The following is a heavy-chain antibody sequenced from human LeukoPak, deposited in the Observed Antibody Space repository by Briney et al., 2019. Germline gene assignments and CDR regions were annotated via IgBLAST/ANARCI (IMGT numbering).Heavy chain of an antibody. V-gene: IGHV4-59*12. Sequence: SETLSLTCTVSGGSMSGYYWSWIRQPPGKGLEWIGYIYYSGSTNSNPSLKSRVTISIDTSKNQFSLNLRSVTAADTAVYYCARVDFWSGYFDYWGQGTLVTVSS. CDR2: IYYSGST. CDR1: GGSMSGYY. CDR3: ARVDFWSGYFDY. D-gene: IGHD3-3*01. J-gene: IGHJ4*02.